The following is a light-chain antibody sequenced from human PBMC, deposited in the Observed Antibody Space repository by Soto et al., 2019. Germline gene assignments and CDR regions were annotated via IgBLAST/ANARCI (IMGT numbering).Light chain of an antibody. Sequence: QSVLTQPPSASGTPGQRVTISCSGSSSNVGSNTVSWYQQLPGTAPKVLIYSDDQRPSGVPDRFSGSRSGSSASLAISGLQSGDEADYFCAAWDDSLSAWVFGGGTKLTVL. CDR3: AAWDDSLSAWV. J-gene: IGLJ3*02. CDR1: SSNVGSNT. CDR2: SDD. V-gene: IGLV1-44*01.